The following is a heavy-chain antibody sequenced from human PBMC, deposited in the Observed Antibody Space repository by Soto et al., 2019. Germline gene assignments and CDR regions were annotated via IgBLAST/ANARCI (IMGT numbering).Heavy chain of an antibody. CDR3: ARRSNYPSYFDY. Sequence: PSETLSLTCTVSGGSISSSSYYWGWIRQPPGKGLEWIGSIYYSGSTYYNPSLKSRVTISVDTSKNQFSLKLSSVTAADTAVYYCARRSNYPSYFDYWGQGTLVTVSS. CDR2: IYYSGST. CDR1: GGSISSSSYY. D-gene: IGHD4-4*01. V-gene: IGHV4-39*07. J-gene: IGHJ4*02.